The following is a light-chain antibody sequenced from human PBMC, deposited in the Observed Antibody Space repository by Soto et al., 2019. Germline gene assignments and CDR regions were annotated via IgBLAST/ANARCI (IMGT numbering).Light chain of an antibody. CDR1: QSVSNNY. CDR2: YAS. J-gene: IGKJ5*01. CDR3: QQRSNWPPIT. V-gene: IGKV3D-20*02. Sequence: DIVLTQSPGTLSLSPGERVTLSCRASQSVSNNYLAWYQQKPGQAPRLLIYYASSRATGTPDRFSGSGSGTDFTLTISSLEPEDAAVYYCQQRSNWPPITFGQGTRLEIK.